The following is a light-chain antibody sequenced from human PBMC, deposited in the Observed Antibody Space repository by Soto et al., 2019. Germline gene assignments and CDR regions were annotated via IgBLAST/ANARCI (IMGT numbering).Light chain of an antibody. CDR3: QQCDSSLPWT. CDR1: QIISSAY. V-gene: IGKV3-20*01. J-gene: IGKJ1*01. Sequence: EIVLTQSPGTLSLSPGDRATLSCRASQIISSAYLAWYQQRPGQAPRLLIHASSRRSTGIADRFSGSGAGTDFTLTISRRGPEDFAVYYCQQCDSSLPWTFGQGTKVE. CDR2: ASS.